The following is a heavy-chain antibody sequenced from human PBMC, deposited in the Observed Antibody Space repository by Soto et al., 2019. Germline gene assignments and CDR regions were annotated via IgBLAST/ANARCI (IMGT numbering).Heavy chain of an antibody. CDR3: ARRWYQLPYYFYGMDV. Sequence: GGSLRLSCAASGFTFSSYSMNWVRQAPGKGLEWVSYISSSSSTIYYADSVKGRFTISRDNAKNSLYLQMNSLRDEDTAVYYCARRWYQLPYYFYGMDVWGQGTTVTVS. CDR2: ISSSSSTI. CDR1: GFTFSSYS. V-gene: IGHV3-48*02. J-gene: IGHJ6*02. D-gene: IGHD2-2*01.